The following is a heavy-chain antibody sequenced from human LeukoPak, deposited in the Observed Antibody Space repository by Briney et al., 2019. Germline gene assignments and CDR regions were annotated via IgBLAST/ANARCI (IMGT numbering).Heavy chain of an antibody. V-gene: IGHV4-34*01. CDR2: INHSGST. CDR1: DGSFSGYY. Sequence: SETLSLTCAVYDGSFSGYYWSWIRQPPGKGLEWIGEINHSGSTNYNPSLKSRVTISLDTSKSQFSLKVRYVTAADTAVYYCAKGSKLLVFTRDHYIDVWGKGTSVTISS. D-gene: IGHD3-9*01. J-gene: IGHJ6*03. CDR3: AKGSKLLVFTRDHYIDV.